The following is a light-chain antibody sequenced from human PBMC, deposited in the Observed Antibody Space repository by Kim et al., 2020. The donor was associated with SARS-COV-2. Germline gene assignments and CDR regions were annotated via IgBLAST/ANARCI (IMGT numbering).Light chain of an antibody. Sequence: GTTVPTSCPGRGASIASNYGQWYQQRPGSRPPTVIYEDTQSPPGVPDRFSGSIDRSPTSPSLTISELKPEEEADYYCQSYDNLNWVFGGGTQLTVL. V-gene: IGLV6-57*02. CDR1: GASIASNY. CDR2: EDT. CDR3: QSYDNLNWV. J-gene: IGLJ3*02.